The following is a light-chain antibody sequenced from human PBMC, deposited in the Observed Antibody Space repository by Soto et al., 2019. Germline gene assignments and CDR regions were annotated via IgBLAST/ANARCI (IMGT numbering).Light chain of an antibody. V-gene: IGLV2-14*01. CDR1: SSDVGGYNY. Sequence: QSALTQPASVSGSPGQSITISCTGTSSDVGGYNYVSWYQQHPGKAPKLMIYEVSNRPSGVSNRFSGSKSGNTASLTISGLQAEDGADYYCSSYTPRSIVVFGGGTKLTVL. CDR2: EVS. CDR3: SSYTPRSIVV. J-gene: IGLJ2*01.